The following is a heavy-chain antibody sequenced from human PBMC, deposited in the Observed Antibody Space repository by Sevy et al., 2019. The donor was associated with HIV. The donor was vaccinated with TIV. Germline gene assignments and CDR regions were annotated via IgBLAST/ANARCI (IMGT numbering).Heavy chain of an antibody. CDR2: ISSSGST. CDR3: ARRSAGQWLAVYYFDS. CDR1: GDSITRSAYY. V-gene: IGHV4-39*01. Sequence: SENLSLTCSVSGDSITRSAYYWAWIRQPPGKGLESIGSISSSGSTYHNASLKGRLTMAVDTSKSQFSLTLESVTAADTAVYYCARRSAGQWLAVYYFDSWGQGTLVTVSS. D-gene: IGHD6-19*01. J-gene: IGHJ4*02.